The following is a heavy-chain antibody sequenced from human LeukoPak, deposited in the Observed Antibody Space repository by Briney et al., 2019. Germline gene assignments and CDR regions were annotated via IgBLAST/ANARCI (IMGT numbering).Heavy chain of an antibody. J-gene: IGHJ4*02. D-gene: IGHD4-17*01. CDR3: ARGYGDYPIDY. CDR2: IYTSGST. Sequence: SETLSLTCTVSGGSISSGSYYWSWIRQPAGKGLERIGRIYTSGSTNYNPSLKSRVTISVDTSKNQFSLKLSSVAAADTAVYYCARGYGDYPIDYWGQGTLVTVSS. CDR1: GGSISSGSYY. V-gene: IGHV4-61*02.